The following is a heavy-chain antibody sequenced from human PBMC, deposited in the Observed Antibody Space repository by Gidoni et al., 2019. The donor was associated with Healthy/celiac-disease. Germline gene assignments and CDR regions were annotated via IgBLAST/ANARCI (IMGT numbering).Heavy chain of an antibody. D-gene: IGHD2-2*01. J-gene: IGHJ5*02. CDR3: ARDRGVVVPAATPNWFDP. CDR1: GFTFSSYA. Sequence: QVQLVESGGGVVQPGRSLRLSCAASGFTFSSYALHWVRQAPGKGLEWVAVISYDGSNKYYADSVKGRFTISRDNSKNTLYLQMNSLRAEDTAVYYCARDRGVVVPAATPNWFDPWGQGTLVTVSS. V-gene: IGHV3-30*04. CDR2: ISYDGSNK.